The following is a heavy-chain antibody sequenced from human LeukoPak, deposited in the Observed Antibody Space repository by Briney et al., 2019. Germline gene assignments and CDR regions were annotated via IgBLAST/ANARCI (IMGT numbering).Heavy chain of an antibody. J-gene: IGHJ4*02. CDR1: GYTFTSYY. Sequence: GASETVSCKASGYTFTSYYMHWVRQAPGQGLEWMGWINPNSGGKNYAQKFQGRVTMTRDTSISTAYMELSRLRSDDTAVYYCARDRGKQWRDYWGQGTLVTVSS. CDR3: ARDRGKQWRDY. D-gene: IGHD6-19*01. V-gene: IGHV1-2*02. CDR2: INPNSGGK.